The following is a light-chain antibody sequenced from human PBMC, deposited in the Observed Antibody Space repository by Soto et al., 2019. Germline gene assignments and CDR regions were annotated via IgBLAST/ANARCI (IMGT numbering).Light chain of an antibody. CDR3: SSYTSASTLLYL. CDR2: GVT. Sequence: QSALTQPASVSGSPGQSITISCTGTSSDVGGYNYVSWYQQHPGIAPKLLIYGVTNRPSGVSTRSSGSKSGNTASLTISGLLAEDEADYHCSSYTSASTLLYLFGTGTKVTVL. J-gene: IGLJ1*01. CDR1: SSDVGGYNY. V-gene: IGLV2-14*01.